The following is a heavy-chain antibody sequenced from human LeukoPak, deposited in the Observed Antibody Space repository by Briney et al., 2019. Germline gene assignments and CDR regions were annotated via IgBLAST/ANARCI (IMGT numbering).Heavy chain of an antibody. V-gene: IGHV4-34*01. D-gene: IGHD3-10*02. CDR3: ARMFRRYYYYYMDV. J-gene: IGHJ6*03. CDR2: INHSGST. CDR1: GGSFSGYY. Sequence: PSETLSLTCAVYGGSFSGYYWSWIRQPPGKGLEWIGEINHSGSTNYNPSLKSRVTISVDTSKNQFSLKLSSVTAADTAVYYCARMFRRYYYYYMDVWGKGTTVTVSS.